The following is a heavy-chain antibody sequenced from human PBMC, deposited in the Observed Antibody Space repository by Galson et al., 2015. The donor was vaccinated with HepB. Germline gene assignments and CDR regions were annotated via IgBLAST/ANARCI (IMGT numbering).Heavy chain of an antibody. CDR3: ARKSGSGRYYEASFDY. V-gene: IGHV4-31*03. CDR1: GGSIRSGGYY. J-gene: IGHJ4*02. CDR2: LYYSGST. Sequence: LSLTCTVSGGSIRSGGYYWSWLRQHPGKGLEWIGFLYYSGSTYHSPSLKRRLTLSVDTSRNQFSMDLSSVTAADSAVYYCARKSGSGRYYEASFDYWGQGTLVTVSS. D-gene: IGHD3-10*01.